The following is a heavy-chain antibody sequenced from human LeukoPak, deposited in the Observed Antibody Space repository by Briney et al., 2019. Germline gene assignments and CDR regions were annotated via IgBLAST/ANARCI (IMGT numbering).Heavy chain of an antibody. Sequence: TSVKVSCKASGFTFTSSAVQWVRQARGQRLEWIGWIAVGSGNTNYAQKFQERVTITRDMSTSTAYMELSSLRSEDTAVYYCAAAEHYDILTGYSYFDYWGQGTLVTVSS. CDR1: GFTFTSSA. D-gene: IGHD3-9*01. CDR2: IAVGSGNT. V-gene: IGHV1-58*01. CDR3: AAAEHYDILTGYSYFDY. J-gene: IGHJ4*02.